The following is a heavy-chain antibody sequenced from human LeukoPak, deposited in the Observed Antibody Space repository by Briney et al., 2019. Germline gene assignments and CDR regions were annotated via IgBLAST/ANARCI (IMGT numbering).Heavy chain of an antibody. Sequence: KTSETLSLTCAVYGGSFSGYYWSWIRQPPGKGLEWIGEINHSGSTDYNPSLKSRVTISVDTSKNQFSLKLSSVTAADTAVYYCARDNPNVRQGYFDYWGQGTLVTVSS. D-gene: IGHD1-1*01. CDR1: GGSFSGYY. CDR3: ARDNPNVRQGYFDY. CDR2: INHSGST. V-gene: IGHV4-34*01. J-gene: IGHJ4*02.